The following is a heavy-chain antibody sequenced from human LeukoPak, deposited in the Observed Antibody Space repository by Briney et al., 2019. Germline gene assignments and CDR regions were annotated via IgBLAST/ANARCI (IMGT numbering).Heavy chain of an antibody. CDR3: ARDRGYPSYMDV. V-gene: IGHV3-7*01. D-gene: IGHD3-10*01. CDR2: IKEDGTEK. J-gene: IGHJ6*03. CDR1: GFTFSSYW. Sequence: GGSLRLSCAASGFTFSSYWLSWVRQAPGKGLEWVANIKEDGTEKYSVDSVNGRFTVSRDNAKNSLYLQTNSLRAEDTAVYHCARDRGYPSYMDVWGKGTTVTVSS.